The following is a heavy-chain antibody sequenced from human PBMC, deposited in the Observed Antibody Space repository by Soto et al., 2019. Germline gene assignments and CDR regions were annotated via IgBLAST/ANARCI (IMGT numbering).Heavy chain of an antibody. J-gene: IGHJ6*02. CDR3: AREGVAVAGTIYYGMDV. V-gene: IGHV6-1*01. Sequence: SQTLSLTCAISGDSVSSNSAAWNWIRQSPSRGLEWLGRTYYRSKWYNDYAVSVKSRITINPDTSKNQFSLRLNSVTPEDTAVYYCAREGVAVAGTIYYGMDVWGQGTTVTVSS. CDR1: GDSVSSNSAA. D-gene: IGHD6-13*01. CDR2: TYYRSKWYN.